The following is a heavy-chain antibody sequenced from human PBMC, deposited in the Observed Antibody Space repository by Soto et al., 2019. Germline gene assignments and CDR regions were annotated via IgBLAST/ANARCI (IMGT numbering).Heavy chain of an antibody. CDR2: IYPGDSDT. V-gene: IGHV5-51*01. CDR3: ARRIGRSYYDITYYYFDY. CDR1: GYSFTSYW. Sequence: GESLKISCKGSGYSFTSYWIGWVRQMPGKGLEWMGIIYPGDSDTRYSPSFQGQVTISADKSISTAYLQWSSLKASDTAMYYCARRIGRSYYDITYYYFDYWGQGTLVTVSS. D-gene: IGHD3-9*01. J-gene: IGHJ4*02.